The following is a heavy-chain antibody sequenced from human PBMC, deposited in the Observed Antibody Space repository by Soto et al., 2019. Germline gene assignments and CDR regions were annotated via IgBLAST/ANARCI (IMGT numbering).Heavy chain of an antibody. CDR2: IDSGGST. J-gene: IGHJ6*02. D-gene: IGHD4-17*01. Sequence: EVQLVESGGGLVQPGGSQRISYAAFGFSVISSYMNWVRQAPGKGLEWVSVIDSGGSTDHADSVKGRFTISTDNSKNTVFLQMNSLRAEDTAVYYCATILTTMTPEDHYHDGFDVGGQGTTVIVS. V-gene: IGHV3-66*01. CDR3: ATILTTMTPEDHYHDGFDV. CDR1: GFSVISSY.